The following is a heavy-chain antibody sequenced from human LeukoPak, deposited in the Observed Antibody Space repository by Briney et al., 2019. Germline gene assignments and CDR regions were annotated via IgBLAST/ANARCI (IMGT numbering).Heavy chain of an antibody. Sequence: GGSLRLSCAASGFTFSSYWMNWVRQAPGKGLEWVANIKQDGSEKYYVDSVKGRFTISRDNAKNSLYLQMNSLRAEDAAVYYCAREGPRGNSQFDYWGQGTLVTVPS. D-gene: IGHD2/OR15-2a*01. J-gene: IGHJ4*02. V-gene: IGHV3-7*01. CDR1: GFTFSSYW. CDR3: AREGPRGNSQFDY. CDR2: IKQDGSEK.